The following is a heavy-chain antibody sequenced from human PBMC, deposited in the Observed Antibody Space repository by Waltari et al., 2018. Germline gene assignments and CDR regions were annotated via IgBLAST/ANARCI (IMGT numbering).Heavy chain of an antibody. CDR3: ARRGDWLPLDAFDI. V-gene: IGHV4-39*02. CDR1: GGSISSSADY. J-gene: IGHJ3*02. CDR2: IYPSGDT. D-gene: IGHD2-15*01. Sequence: QLQLQESGPGLVKSSETLSLTCAVSGGSISSSADYWVWLRQPPGKELEWIGSIYPSGDTYYHGSLESRVRVSLDRSTNHFSMTLRSVTAADSAVYYCARRGDWLPLDAFDIWGQGTVVTVSS.